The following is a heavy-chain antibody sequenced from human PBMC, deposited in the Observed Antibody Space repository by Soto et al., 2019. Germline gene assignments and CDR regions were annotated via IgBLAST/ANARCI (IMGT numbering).Heavy chain of an antibody. CDR3: ASRDYYYGMDV. D-gene: IGHD3-10*01. Sequence: PSETLSLTCTVSGGSIRSYYCSWIRQPPGKGLEWIGYIYYSGSTNYTPSLKSRVTISIDTSKNQFSLNLSSVTAADTAVYYCASRDYYYGMDVWGQGTTVTVSS. CDR1: GGSIRSYY. J-gene: IGHJ6*02. V-gene: IGHV4-59*12. CDR2: IYYSGST.